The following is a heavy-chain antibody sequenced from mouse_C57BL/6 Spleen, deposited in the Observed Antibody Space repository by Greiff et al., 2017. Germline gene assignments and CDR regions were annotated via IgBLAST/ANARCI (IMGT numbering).Heavy chain of an antibody. D-gene: IGHD1-1*01. CDR3: ARSNYYGSSPDD. V-gene: IGHV1-53*01. CDR2: INPSNGGT. CDR1: GYTFTSYW. Sequence: QVHLQQPGPELVKPGASVKLSCKASGYTFTSYWMHWVKQRPGQGLEWIGNINPSNGGTNYNEKFKSKATLTVDKSSSTAYMQLSSLTSEDSAVYYCARSNYYGSSPDDWGQGTTLTVSS. J-gene: IGHJ2*01.